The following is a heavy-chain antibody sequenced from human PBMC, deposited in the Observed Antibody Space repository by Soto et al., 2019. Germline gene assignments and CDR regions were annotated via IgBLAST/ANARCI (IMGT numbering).Heavy chain of an antibody. J-gene: IGHJ3*02. CDR1: GHRSTNYW. CDR2: IHPGHSDT. V-gene: IGHV5-51*01. D-gene: IGHD2-15*01. CDR3: ARRGGAPDDAFDI. Sequence: GESVKISCXVSGHRSTNYWIGWVRQMPGKGLEYMGIIHPGHSDTIYSPSFQGRVTISADKSISTAYLQWSSLRASDTAMYYCARRGGAPDDAFDIWGQGTMVTVSS.